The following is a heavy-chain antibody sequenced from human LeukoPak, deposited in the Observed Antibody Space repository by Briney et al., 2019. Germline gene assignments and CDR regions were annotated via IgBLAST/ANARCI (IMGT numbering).Heavy chain of an antibody. CDR2: IRYDGSNK. D-gene: IGHD3-22*01. J-gene: IGHJ3*02. Sequence: GGSLRLSCAASGFTFSSYGMHWVRQAPGKGLEWVAFIRYDGSNKYYADSVKGRFTISRDSSKNTLYLQMNGLRAEDTAVYYCARVWDSSGYYDDAFDIWGQGTMVTVSS. V-gene: IGHV3-30*02. CDR1: GFTFSSYG. CDR3: ARVWDSSGYYDDAFDI.